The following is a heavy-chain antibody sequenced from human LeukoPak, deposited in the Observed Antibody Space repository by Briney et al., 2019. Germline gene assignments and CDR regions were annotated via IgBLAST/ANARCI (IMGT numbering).Heavy chain of an antibody. V-gene: IGHV1-18*01. CDR3: ARGGGSSWFKGYYYYMDV. CDR2: ISGYNGNT. D-gene: IGHD6-13*01. Sequence: ASVKVSCKASGYTFTNYGISWVRQAPGQGLEWMGWISGYNGNTKHAQKVQGRVTMTTDTSTTTAYMELRSLRSDDTAVYYCARGGGSSWFKGYYYYMDVWGKGTTVTVSS. J-gene: IGHJ6*03. CDR1: GYTFTNYG.